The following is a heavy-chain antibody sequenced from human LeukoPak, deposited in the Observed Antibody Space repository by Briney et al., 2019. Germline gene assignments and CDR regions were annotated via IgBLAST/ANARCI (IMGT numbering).Heavy chain of an antibody. V-gene: IGHV1-2*02. CDR1: GYTFTGYY. CDR3: ARAPRNSGWYGDAFDI. D-gene: IGHD6-19*01. J-gene: IGHJ3*02. CDR2: INPNSGGT. Sequence: ASVKVSCRASGYTFTGYYMHWVRQAPGQGLEWMGWINPNSGGTNYAQKFQGRVTMTRDTSISTAYMELSRLRSDDTAVYYCARAPRNSGWYGDAFDIWGQGTMVTVSS.